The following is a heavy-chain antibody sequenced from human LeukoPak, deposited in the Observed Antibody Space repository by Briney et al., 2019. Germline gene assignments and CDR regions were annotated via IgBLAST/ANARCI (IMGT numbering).Heavy chain of an antibody. D-gene: IGHD3-9*01. J-gene: IGHJ3*02. CDR3: ARVGSYYDILTGYRRQNFRDAFDI. CDR2: INPNSGGT. Sequence: ASVKVSCKASGYTFTGYYMHWVRQAPGQGLEWMGWINPNSGGTNYAQKFQGRVTITADESTSTAYMELSSLRSEDTAVYYCARVGSYYDILTGYRRQNFRDAFDIWGQGTMVTVSS. CDR1: GYTFTGYY. V-gene: IGHV1-2*02.